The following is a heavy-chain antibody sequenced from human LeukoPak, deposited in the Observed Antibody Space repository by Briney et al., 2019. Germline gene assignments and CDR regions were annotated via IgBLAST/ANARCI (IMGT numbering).Heavy chain of an antibody. V-gene: IGHV1-18*01. D-gene: IGHD2-15*01. CDR3: ARQGLVVVAATRYYYYGMDV. CDR1: GYTFTSYG. Sequence: GASVKVSCKASGYTFTSYGISWVRQAPGQGLEWMGWISAYNGNTNYAQRLQGRVTMTTDISTSTAYMELRSLRSDDTAVYYCARQGLVVVAATRYYYYGMDVWGQGTTVTVSS. J-gene: IGHJ6*02. CDR2: ISAYNGNT.